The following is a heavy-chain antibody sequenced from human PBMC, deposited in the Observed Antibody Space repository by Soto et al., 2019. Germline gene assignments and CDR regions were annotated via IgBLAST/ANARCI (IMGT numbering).Heavy chain of an antibody. CDR1: GGSISSSSYY. V-gene: IGHV4-39*01. D-gene: IGHD2-2*01. J-gene: IGHJ3*02. CDR2: IYYSGST. Sequence: QLQLQESGPGLVKPSETLSLTCTVSGGSISSSSYYWGWIRQPPGKGLEWIGSIYYSGSTYYNPSLKSRVTISVDTSKNQFSLKLSSVTAAATAVYYCAVVPAAIDAFDIWGQGTMVTVSS. CDR3: AVVPAAIDAFDI.